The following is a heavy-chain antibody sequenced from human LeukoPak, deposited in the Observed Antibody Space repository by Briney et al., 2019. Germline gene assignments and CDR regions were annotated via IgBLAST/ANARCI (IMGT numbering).Heavy chain of an antibody. D-gene: IGHD5-12*01. CDR1: GASTGSSIYY. J-gene: IGHJ3*02. Sequence: SETLSLTCTVSGASTGSSIYYWDWFRQPPGKGLEWIGNIYYGGNTHYNPSLKSRVTMPVDTSKNQFSLKLNSVTAADTAVYYCATHSRPGSGGYENAFEIWGQGTMVTVSS. V-gene: IGHV4-39*01. CDR3: ATHSRPGSGGYENAFEI. CDR2: IYYGGNT.